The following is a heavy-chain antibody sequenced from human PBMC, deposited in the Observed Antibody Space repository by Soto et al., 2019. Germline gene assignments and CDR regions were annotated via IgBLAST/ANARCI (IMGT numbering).Heavy chain of an antibody. CDR2: MNPNSGNT. D-gene: IGHD6-13*01. CDR1: GYTFTSYD. J-gene: IGHJ5*02. V-gene: IGHV1-8*01. CDR3: ARKRGRIAAAGSPRFDP. Sequence: ASVKVSCKASGYTFTSYDINWVRQATGQGLEWMGWMNPNSGNTGYAQKFQGRVXXXXXXXXXTAYMELSSVTAADTAVYYCARKRGRIAAAGSPRFDPWGQGTLVTVSS.